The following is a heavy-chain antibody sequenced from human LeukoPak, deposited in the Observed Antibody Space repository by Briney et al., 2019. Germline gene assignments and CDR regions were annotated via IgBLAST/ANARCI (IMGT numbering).Heavy chain of an antibody. J-gene: IGHJ5*01. V-gene: IGHV3-11*06. CDR1: GFSFSDYY. D-gene: IGHD6-19*01. Sequence: GGSLRLSCAASGFSFSDYYMTWIRQAPGKGLEWVSYISSGSSYTNQGDAVKGRFTISRDNAKNSLYLQMNSLRVEDTAVYYCARVSSSSTNWFDSWGQGTLVTVSS. CDR3: ARVSSSSTNWFDS. CDR2: ISSGSSYT.